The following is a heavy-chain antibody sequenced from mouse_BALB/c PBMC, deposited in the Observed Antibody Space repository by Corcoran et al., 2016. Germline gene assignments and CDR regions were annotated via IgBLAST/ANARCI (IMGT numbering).Heavy chain of an antibody. CDR2: INPNNGGT. CDR1: GYTFTDYN. J-gene: IGHJ4*01. D-gene: IGHD2-1*01. V-gene: IGHV1-18*01. CDR3: ARKFYYGNSYYAMDY. Sequence: EVLLQQSGPELVKPGASVKIPCKASGYTFTDYNMAWVKQSHGKSLEWIGDINPNNGGTIYNQKFKGKATLTVDKSSSTAYMELRSLTSEDTAVYYCARKFYYGNSYYAMDYWGQGTSVTVSS.